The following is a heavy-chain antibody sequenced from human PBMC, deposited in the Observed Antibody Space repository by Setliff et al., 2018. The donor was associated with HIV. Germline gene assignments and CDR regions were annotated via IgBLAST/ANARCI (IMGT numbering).Heavy chain of an antibody. CDR3: ATLDHSGGNFLAY. Sequence: SETLSLTCTVSGASVSSGGYYWSWVRQHPGKGPEWIAHIYHNGNTYYNPSLKSRLTMSIDTSKNQFSLGLSSVTAADTAVYYCATLDHSGGNFLAYWGQGSLVTVSS. V-gene: IGHV4-31*03. J-gene: IGHJ4*02. D-gene: IGHD2-21*02. CDR1: GASVSSGGYY. CDR2: IYHNGNT.